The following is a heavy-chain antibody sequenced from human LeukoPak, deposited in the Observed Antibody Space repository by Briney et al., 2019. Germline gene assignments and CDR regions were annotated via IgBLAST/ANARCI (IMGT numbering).Heavy chain of an antibody. CDR3: ARHRQQQTYFDY. CDR2: IYLGDSDT. J-gene: IGHJ4*02. Sequence: GESLKISCKGSGYSFTSYWIGWVRQMPGKGLEWMGSIYLGDSDTRYSPSFQGQVTISADKSISTAYLQWSSLKAPDTAMYYCARHRQQQTYFDYWGQGTLVTVSS. D-gene: IGHD6-13*01. CDR1: GYSFTSYW. V-gene: IGHV5-51*01.